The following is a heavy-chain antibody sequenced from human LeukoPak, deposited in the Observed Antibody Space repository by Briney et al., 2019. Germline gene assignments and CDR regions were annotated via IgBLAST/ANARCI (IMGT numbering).Heavy chain of an antibody. V-gene: IGHV4-4*07. CDR3: ARENGSGSYYSDGY. Sequence: SETLSLTRTVSGGSLSSYYWSWIRQPAGKGLEWIGRIYTSGSTNYNPSLKSRVTMSVDTSKNQFSLKLSSVTAADTAVYYCARENGSGSYYSDGYWGQGTLVTVSS. J-gene: IGHJ4*02. CDR2: IYTSGST. D-gene: IGHD3-10*01. CDR1: GGSLSSYY.